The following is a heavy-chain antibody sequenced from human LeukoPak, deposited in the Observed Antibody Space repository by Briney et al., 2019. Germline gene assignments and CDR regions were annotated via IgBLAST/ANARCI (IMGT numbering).Heavy chain of an antibody. V-gene: IGHV1-8*01. J-gene: IGHJ4*02. CDR3: ARIGDILTGYYYFDY. CDR1: GYTFTSYD. D-gene: IGHD3-9*01. CDR2: MNPNSGNT. Sequence: GASVKVSCKASGYTFTSYDINWVRQTTGQGLEWMGWMNPNSGNTGYAQKFQGRVTMTRNTSISTAYMELSSLRSEDTAVYYCARIGDILTGYYYFDYWGQGTLVTVSS.